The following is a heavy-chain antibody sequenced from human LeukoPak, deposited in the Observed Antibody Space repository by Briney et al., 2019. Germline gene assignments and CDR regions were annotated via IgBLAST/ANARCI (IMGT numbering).Heavy chain of an antibody. V-gene: IGHV4-34*01. CDR2: INHSGST. Sequence: SETLSLTCAVYGGSFIGNYWIWIRQPPGKGLEWIGEINHSGSTDSNPSLKSRVTMSVDTSKNQFSLKLSSVTAADTAVYYCARVNTGRGYSGYELDYWGQGTLVTVSS. J-gene: IGHJ4*02. D-gene: IGHD5-12*01. CDR1: GGSFIGNY. CDR3: ARVNTGRGYSGYELDY.